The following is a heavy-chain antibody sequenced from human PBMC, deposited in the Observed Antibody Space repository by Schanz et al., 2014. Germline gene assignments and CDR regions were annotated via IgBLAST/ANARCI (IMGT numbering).Heavy chain of an antibody. CDR3: ARSRSGFYFDY. CDR1: GFSFSDYY. CDR2: INTGSNYI. V-gene: IGHV3-11*03. Sequence: QAHLLESGGGLVEPGGSLRLSCAASGFSFSDYYMSWIRQAPGKGLEWISFINTGSNYINYADSVKGRFTISRDNTKNSLFLQLNSLRADDTAVYYCARSRSGFYFDYWGQGTLVTVSS. J-gene: IGHJ4*02. D-gene: IGHD1-26*01.